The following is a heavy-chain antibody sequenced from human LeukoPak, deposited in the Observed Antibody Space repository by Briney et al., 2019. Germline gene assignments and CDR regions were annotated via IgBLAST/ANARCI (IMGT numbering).Heavy chain of an antibody. J-gene: IGHJ4*02. D-gene: IGHD5-24*01. Sequence: GASVKVSCKASGGTFSSYAISWVRQAPGQGLEWMGRIIPIFGTANYAQKFQGRVTITTDESTSTAYMELSSLRSEDTAVYYCARDSIRDGTNSGFDYWGQGTLVTVSS. V-gene: IGHV1-69*05. CDR1: GGTFSSYA. CDR2: IIPIFGTA. CDR3: ARDSIRDGTNSGFDY.